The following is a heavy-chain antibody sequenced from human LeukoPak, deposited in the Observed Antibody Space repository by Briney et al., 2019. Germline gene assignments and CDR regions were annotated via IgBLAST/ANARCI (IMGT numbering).Heavy chain of an antibody. CDR3: AREEQWLVPFDY. D-gene: IGHD6-19*01. Sequence: PGGSLRLSCAASGLTFSNYAMSWVRQAPGEGLEWVSSISGTGDRTYYADSVKGRFTVSRDNSKNTLYLQMNSLRAEDTAVYYCAREEQWLVPFDYWGQGTLVTVSS. CDR2: ISGTGDRT. V-gene: IGHV3-23*01. J-gene: IGHJ4*02. CDR1: GLTFSNYA.